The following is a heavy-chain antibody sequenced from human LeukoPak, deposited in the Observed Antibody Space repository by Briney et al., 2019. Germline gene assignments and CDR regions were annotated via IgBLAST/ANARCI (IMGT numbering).Heavy chain of an antibody. Sequence: PGGSLRLSCVAYGFTFSSHWMSWVRQAPGKGLEWVANINQDGTEKHYVDSVKGRFTISRDNAKNSQFLQMNSLRAEDTAVYYCARDQPDPWGQGTLVTVSS. J-gene: IGHJ5*02. CDR1: GFTFSSHW. V-gene: IGHV3-7*01. CDR3: ARDQPDP. CDR2: INQDGTEK.